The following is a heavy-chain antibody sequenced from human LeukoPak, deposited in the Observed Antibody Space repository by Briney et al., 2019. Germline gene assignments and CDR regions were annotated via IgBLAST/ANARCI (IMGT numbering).Heavy chain of an antibody. D-gene: IGHD3-22*01. CDR3: ARAGYYYDACGPFDP. CDR1: GGSLSSYY. Sequence: SETLSLTCIVSGGSLSSYYWNWIRQPPGKKLEWIGYIHYSGTTNYNPSLKSRVTISQDMSKNQFSLKLSSVTAADTALYYCARAGYYYDACGPFDPWGQGILATVSS. CDR2: IHYSGTT. J-gene: IGHJ5*02. V-gene: IGHV4-59*01.